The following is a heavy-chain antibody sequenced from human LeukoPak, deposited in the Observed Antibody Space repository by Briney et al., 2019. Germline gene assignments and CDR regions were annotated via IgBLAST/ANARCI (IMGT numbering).Heavy chain of an antibody. CDR1: GFTFSSYG. D-gene: IGHD6-13*01. CDR3: AKVGRMAAVSSWFDT. CDR2: ISYDGSDK. V-gene: IGHV3-30*18. Sequence: GGSLRLSCAASGFTFSSYGMHWVRQAPGKGLEWVAVISYDGSDKYYADSVKGRFTISRDNSKNTLYLQMNSLTAEDTAVYYCAKVGRMAAVSSWFDTWGQGTLVTVSS. J-gene: IGHJ5*02.